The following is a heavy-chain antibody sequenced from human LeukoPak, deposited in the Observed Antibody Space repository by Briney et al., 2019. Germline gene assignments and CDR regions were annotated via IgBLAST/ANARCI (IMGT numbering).Heavy chain of an antibody. Sequence: GESLKISCKSSGYSFSNYWIGWVRQMPGKGLEWMGIIYLGDSDTRYSPSFQGQVTISADKSISTAYLQWSSLKASDTAMYCCARRTVTNFDFWGQGTLVTVSS. V-gene: IGHV5-51*01. D-gene: IGHD3-3*01. J-gene: IGHJ4*02. CDR2: IYLGDSDT. CDR3: ARRTVTNFDF. CDR1: GYSFSNYW.